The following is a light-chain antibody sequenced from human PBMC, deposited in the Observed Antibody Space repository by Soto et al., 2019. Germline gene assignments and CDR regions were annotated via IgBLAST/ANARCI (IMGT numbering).Light chain of an antibody. V-gene: IGLV1-47*02. CDR3: AAWDYSLSGPV. J-gene: IGLJ3*02. Sequence: QSVLTQPPSASVTPGQGVTIACSGSNFNIGSNYVCWYQQLPGPAPKLLIHSDDQRPSGVPERYSGSKSGTSASLAISGLRFEDEAAYYCAAWDYSLSGPVFGGGTNLTVL. CDR1: NFNIGSNY. CDR2: SDD.